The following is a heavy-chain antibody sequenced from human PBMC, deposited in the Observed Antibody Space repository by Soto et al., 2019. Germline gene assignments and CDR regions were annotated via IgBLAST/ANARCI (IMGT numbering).Heavy chain of an antibody. CDR3: AKDSSRTYSDFWSGFYFDF. CDR1: GFTFSSYA. CDR2: ISATGSST. V-gene: IGHV3-23*01. J-gene: IGHJ4*02. D-gene: IGHD3-3*01. Sequence: VGSLRLSCAASGFTFSSYAMSWVRQAPGKGLEWVSAISATGSSTFYADSVKGRFTISRDISKNTLYLQMNSLRAEDTAVYYCAKDSSRTYSDFWSGFYFDFWGQGALVTVSS.